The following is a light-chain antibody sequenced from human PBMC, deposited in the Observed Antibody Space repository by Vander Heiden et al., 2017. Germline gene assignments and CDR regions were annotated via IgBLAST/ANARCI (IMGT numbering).Light chain of an antibody. CDR1: QTISNW. J-gene: IGKJ1*01. CDR2: KAS. CDR3: QQDNSFPPT. V-gene: IGKV1-5*03. Sequence: DSQMTQSPSTLSASVGDRVTITCRASQTISNWLAWYQQKPGKAPKLLIYKASSLESGVPSRFSGSGSGTEFTLTISSLQPDDFATYYCQQDNSFPPTFGQGTKVEIK.